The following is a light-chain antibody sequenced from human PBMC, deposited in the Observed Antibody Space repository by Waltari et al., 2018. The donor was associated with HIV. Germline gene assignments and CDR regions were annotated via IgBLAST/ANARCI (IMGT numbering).Light chain of an antibody. CDR3: LQSFDSPLT. CDR1: QYITSH. Sequence: IQMTQSPSSLSASVGDRVTLTCRASQYITSHLNWFQQKPGKAPRLLMCAASSLQSGVPSRFSGSASGTDFSLTISSLQPDDFATYYCLQSFDSPLTFGPGTTVDSK. CDR2: AAS. J-gene: IGKJ3*01. V-gene: IGKV1-39*01.